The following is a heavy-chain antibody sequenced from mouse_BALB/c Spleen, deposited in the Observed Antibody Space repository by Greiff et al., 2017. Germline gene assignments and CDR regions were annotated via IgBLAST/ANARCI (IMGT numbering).Heavy chain of an antibody. CDR3: ARCYYGSRDFDY. CDR2: ISYSGST. J-gene: IGHJ2*01. Sequence: EVKLVESGPGLVKPSQSLSLTCTVTGYSITSDYAWNWIRQFPGNKLEWMGYISYSGSTSYNPSLKSRISITRDTSKNQFFLQLNSVTTEDTATYYCARCYYGSRDFDYWGQGTTLTVSS. D-gene: IGHD1-1*01. CDR1: GYSITSDYA. V-gene: IGHV3-2*02.